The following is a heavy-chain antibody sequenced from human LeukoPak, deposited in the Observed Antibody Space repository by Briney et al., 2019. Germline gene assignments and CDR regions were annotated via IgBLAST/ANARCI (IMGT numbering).Heavy chain of an antibody. CDR1: GFTVSSNY. V-gene: IGHV3-53*01. Sequence: PGGSLRLSCAVSGFTVSSNYMNWVRQAPGKGLEWVSIIYDNNSTYYADSVKGRFTISRGNSKNTLYLQMNSLRAEDTAVYYCARRLDNSAGTFDYWGQGTVVTVSS. CDR2: IYDNNST. CDR3: ARRLDNSAGTFDY. J-gene: IGHJ4*02. D-gene: IGHD6-25*01.